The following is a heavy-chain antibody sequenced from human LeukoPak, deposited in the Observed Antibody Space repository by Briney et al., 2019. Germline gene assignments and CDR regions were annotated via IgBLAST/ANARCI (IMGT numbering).Heavy chain of an antibody. V-gene: IGHV3-48*03. CDR3: ATASGDRRYSYAN. J-gene: IGHJ4*02. CDR1: RFSFSSYE. CDR2: ISSSGDVI. Sequence: GGSLRLSCAASRFSFSSYEMNGVRQAPGRGLEGRSYISSSGDVIYCADSVRGRFTISRDNANNSLYPQMNSLRPDDPVAYYCATASGDRRYSYANWGKGNLVTVSS. D-gene: IGHD5-18*01.